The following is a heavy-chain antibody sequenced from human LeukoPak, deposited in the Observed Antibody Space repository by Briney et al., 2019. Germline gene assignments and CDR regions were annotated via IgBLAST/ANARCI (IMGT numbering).Heavy chain of an antibody. Sequence: PGGSLRLSCAASGFTFSNYAVSWVRQAPGKGLEWVSSISASGVNTFYADSVQGRFTISRDNSKSTLYLQMNSLRDEDTAVYYCAKDVPPWEPADYFDYWGQGTLVAVSS. CDR2: ISASGVNT. CDR3: AKDVPPWEPADYFDY. CDR1: GFTFSNYA. J-gene: IGHJ4*02. V-gene: IGHV3-23*01. D-gene: IGHD1-26*01.